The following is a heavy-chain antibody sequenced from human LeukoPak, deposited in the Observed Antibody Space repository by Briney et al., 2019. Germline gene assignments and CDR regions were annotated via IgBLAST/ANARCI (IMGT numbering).Heavy chain of an antibody. J-gene: IGHJ4*02. CDR1: GGSISSYY. V-gene: IGHV4-59*01. CDR2: IYYSGST. Sequence: SETLSLTCTVSGGSISSYYWSWIRQPPGKGLEWIGYIYYSGSTNYNPSLKSRVTISVDTSKNQSSLKLSSVTAADTAVYYCARVGVRGVIITSDYFDYWGQGTLVTVSS. CDR3: ARVGVRGVIITSDYFDY. D-gene: IGHD3-10*01.